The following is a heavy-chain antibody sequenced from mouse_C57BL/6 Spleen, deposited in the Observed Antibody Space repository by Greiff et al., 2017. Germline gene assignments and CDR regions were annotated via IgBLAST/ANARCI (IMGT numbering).Heavy chain of an antibody. Sequence: EVPVVESGGGLVQSGRSLRLSCATSGFTFSDFYMEWVRQAPGKGLEWIAASRNKANDYTTEYSASVKDRFIVSRDTSQSILYLQMNALRAEDTDTYYFERDRWLDAMDYWGQGTSGTVSS. J-gene: IGHJ4*01. CDR1: GFTFSDFY. CDR2: SRNKANDYTT. CDR3: ERDRWLDAMDY. V-gene: IGHV7-1*01. D-gene: IGHD2-3*01.